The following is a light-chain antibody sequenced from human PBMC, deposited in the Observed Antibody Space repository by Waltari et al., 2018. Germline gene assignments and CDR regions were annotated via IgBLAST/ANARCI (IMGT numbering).Light chain of an antibody. V-gene: IGLV1-40*01. Sequence: YQQLPGKAPKLLISAHNNRPSGVPARFSGSKSGTSASLAITRLQAEDVRDYFCPSYALSSGGRVFGGGPKLTV. CDR2: AHN. J-gene: IGLJ3*02. CDR3: PSYALSSGGRV.